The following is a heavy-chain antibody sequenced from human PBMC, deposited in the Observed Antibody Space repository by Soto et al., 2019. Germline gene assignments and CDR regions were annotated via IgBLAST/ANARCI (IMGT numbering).Heavy chain of an antibody. D-gene: IGHD2-2*01. Sequence: QVQLQESGPGLVKPSQTLSLTCTVSGGSISSGGYYWSWIRQHPGKGLEWIGYIYYSGSTYYNPSLKSRVTISVDTSKNQFSLKLSSVTAADTAVYYCARGDCSSTSCYAAYYYYGMDVWGQGTTVTVSS. V-gene: IGHV4-31*03. CDR1: GGSISSGGYY. CDR3: ARGDCSSTSCYAAYYYYGMDV. J-gene: IGHJ6*02. CDR2: IYYSGST.